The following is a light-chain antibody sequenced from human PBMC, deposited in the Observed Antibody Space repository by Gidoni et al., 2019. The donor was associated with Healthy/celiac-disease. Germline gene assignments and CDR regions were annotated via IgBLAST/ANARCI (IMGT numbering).Light chain of an antibody. CDR2: DAS. CDR3: QQYNSYSWT. Sequence: DIQMTQSPSTLSASVGDRVTITCRASQSISSWLAWYQQKPGKAPTPLIYDASSLESGVPSRFSGRGSGTEFTLTNSSLQPDDFATYYYQQYNSYSWTFGQGTKVEIK. V-gene: IGKV1-5*01. CDR1: QSISSW. J-gene: IGKJ1*01.